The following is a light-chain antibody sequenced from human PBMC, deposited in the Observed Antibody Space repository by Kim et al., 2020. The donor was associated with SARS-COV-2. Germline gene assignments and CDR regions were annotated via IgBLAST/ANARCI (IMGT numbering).Light chain of an antibody. CDR2: AAS. Sequence: SASVRVRVNITCRASQSINYYLKCYLQKPGTAPKLLIYAASSLQSVVPSRFSSSGSGTEFTLAIDNLQPADFATYYCQQSYSSPTFGQGTKVDIK. CDR1: QSINYY. J-gene: IGKJ1*01. CDR3: QQSYSSPT. V-gene: IGKV1-39*01.